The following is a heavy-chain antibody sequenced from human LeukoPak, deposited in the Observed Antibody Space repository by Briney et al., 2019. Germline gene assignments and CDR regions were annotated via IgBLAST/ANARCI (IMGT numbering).Heavy chain of an antibody. D-gene: IGHD6-13*01. CDR3: AKDLIYGIAAAGTAFDY. CDR2: ISGSGGST. Sequence: GGSLRLSCAASGFTFSSYAMSWVRQAPGKGLEWVSAISGSGGSTYYADSVKGRFTISRDNSKNTLYLQMNSLRAEDTAVYYCAKDLIYGIAAAGTAFDYWGQGTLVTVSS. CDR1: GFTFSSYA. J-gene: IGHJ4*02. V-gene: IGHV3-23*01.